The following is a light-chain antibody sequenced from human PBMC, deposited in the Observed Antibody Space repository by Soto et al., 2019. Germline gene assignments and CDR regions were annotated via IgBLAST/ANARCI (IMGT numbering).Light chain of an antibody. Sequence: QSVLTQPPSASGTPGQRVTMSCSGSRFNIGSNTVSWYQQLPGTAPKLLIYSNDQRPSGVPDRFSGSKSGSSASLAIRGLQSEDEADYYCAAWDDTLNGPVFGGGTQLTVL. J-gene: IGLJ3*02. CDR1: RFNIGSNT. CDR3: AAWDDTLNGPV. V-gene: IGLV1-44*01. CDR2: SND.